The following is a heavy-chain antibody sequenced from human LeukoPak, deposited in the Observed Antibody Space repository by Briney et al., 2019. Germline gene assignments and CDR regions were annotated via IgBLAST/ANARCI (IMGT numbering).Heavy chain of an antibody. V-gene: IGHV3-74*01. CDR3: ARGRYSGSHP. D-gene: IGHD1-26*01. CDR2: LHPDGSST. CDR1: GFTFSIYW. J-gene: IGHJ5*02. Sequence: GGSLRLSCAASGFTFSIYWMHWVRQTPGKGLVWVSRLHPDGSSTTYADPVEGRFTISRDNAKNTLYLQMNSLRAEDTAVYYCARGRYSGSHPWGQGTLVTVSS.